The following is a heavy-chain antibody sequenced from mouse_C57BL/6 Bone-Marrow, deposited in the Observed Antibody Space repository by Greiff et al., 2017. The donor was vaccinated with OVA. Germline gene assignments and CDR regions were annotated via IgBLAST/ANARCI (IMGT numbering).Heavy chain of an antibody. CDR2: IYPGDGDT. V-gene: IGHV1-80*01. J-gene: IGHJ4*01. CDR1: GYAFSSYW. CDR3: ARRGVMDY. Sequence: VHLVESGAELVKPGASVKISCKASGYAFSSYWMNWVKQRPGKGLEWIGQIYPGDGDTNYNGKFKGKATLTADKSSSTAYMQLSSLTSEDSAVYFCARRGVMDYWGQGTSVTVSS.